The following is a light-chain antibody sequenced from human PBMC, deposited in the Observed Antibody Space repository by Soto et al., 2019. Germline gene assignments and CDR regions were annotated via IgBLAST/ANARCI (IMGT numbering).Light chain of an antibody. CDR2: AAS. V-gene: IGKV3-15*01. Sequence: EIVMTQSPATLSVSPGERATLSCRASQSVSSNLAWYQQKTGQAPRLLIYAASTRATGIPAKFSGSGSETEFTLTISSLQSEDFAVYYCQQYNDWPPWTFGQGTKVEIK. CDR3: QQYNDWPPWT. CDR1: QSVSSN. J-gene: IGKJ1*01.